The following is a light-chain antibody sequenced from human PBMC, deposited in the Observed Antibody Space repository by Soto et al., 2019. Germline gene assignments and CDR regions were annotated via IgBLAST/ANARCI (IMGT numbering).Light chain of an antibody. J-gene: IGKJ1*01. CDR3: LQYSSHSWT. CDR2: DAS. CDR1: RSISDW. Sequence: DIQMTQSPSTLSGSVGDRVTISFRASRSISDWLAWYQQKPGKAPELLIFDASSLKSGVPSRFSGSGSGTEFTLTISRLQPDDVATYYCLQYSSHSWTFGQGTKVDI. V-gene: IGKV1-5*01.